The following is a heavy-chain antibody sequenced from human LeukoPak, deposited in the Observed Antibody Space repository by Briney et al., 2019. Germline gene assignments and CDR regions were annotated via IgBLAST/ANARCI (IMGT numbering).Heavy chain of an antibody. D-gene: IGHD3-3*01. CDR2: ISAYNGNT. V-gene: IGHV1-18*01. CDR1: GYTFTSYG. CDR3: ARARGGITIFGVVTDYSFDY. Sequence: ASVKVSCKASGYTFTSYGISWVRQAPGQGLEWMGWISAYNGNTNYAQKLQGRVTMTTDTSTSTAYMELGSLRSDDTAVYYCARARGGITIFGVVTDYSFDYWGQGTLVTVSS. J-gene: IGHJ4*02.